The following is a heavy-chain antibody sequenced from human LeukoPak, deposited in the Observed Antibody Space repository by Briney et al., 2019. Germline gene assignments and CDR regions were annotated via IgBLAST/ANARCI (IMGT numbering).Heavy chain of an antibody. CDR2: INPNSGGT. Sequence: ASVKVSCKASGYTFTGYYMHWVRQAPGQGLEWMGWINPNSGGTNYAQKFQGRVTMTGDTSISTAYMELSRLRSDDTAVYYCARDADSSSWYLMGNWFDPWGQGTLVTASS. D-gene: IGHD6-13*01. CDR1: GYTFTGYY. V-gene: IGHV1-2*02. J-gene: IGHJ5*02. CDR3: ARDADSSSWYLMGNWFDP.